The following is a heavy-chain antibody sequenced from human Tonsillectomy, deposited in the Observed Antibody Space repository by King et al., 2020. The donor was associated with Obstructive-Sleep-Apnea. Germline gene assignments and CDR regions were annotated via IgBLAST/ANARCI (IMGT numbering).Heavy chain of an antibody. CDR2: IYYSGRT. CDR3: ARNFDS. CDR1: GGSIINLY. V-gene: IGHV4-59*11. Sequence: MQLQESGPGLVKPSETLSLTCTVSGGSIINLYWSCIRQPPGKGLEWMGFIYYSGRTHYNPSLKSQVTMSVDTSKNQFSLKLTSVTAADTAIYYCARNFDSWGQGTLVTVSS. J-gene: IGHJ4*02.